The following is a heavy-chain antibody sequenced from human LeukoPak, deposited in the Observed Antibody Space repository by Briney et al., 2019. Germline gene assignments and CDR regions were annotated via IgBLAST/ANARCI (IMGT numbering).Heavy chain of an antibody. D-gene: IGHD5-24*01. J-gene: IGHJ4*02. CDR2: INHSGST. V-gene: IGHV4-34*01. CDR1: GGSFSGYY. CDR3: ARVPRMASIDY. Sequence: KPSETLSLTCAVYGGSFSGYYWSWIRQPPGKGLEWIGEINHSGSTNYNPSLKSRVTISVDTSKNQFSLKLSSVTAADTAVYYCARVPRMASIDYWGQGTLVTVSS.